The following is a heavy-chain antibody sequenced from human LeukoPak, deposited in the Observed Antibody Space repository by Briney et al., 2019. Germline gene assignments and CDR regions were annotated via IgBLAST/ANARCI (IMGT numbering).Heavy chain of an antibody. V-gene: IGHV3-23*01. CDR1: GFTFSSYA. CDR2: ISGSGGST. CDR3: AKVGYSSSWYRSGYFDY. D-gene: IGHD6-13*01. Sequence: PGGSLRLSCAASGFTFSSYAMSWVRQAPGKGLEWVSAISGSGGSTYYADSVKGRFTISRDNSKNTLYLQMNGLRAEDTAVYYCAKVGYSSSWYRSGYFDYWGQGTLVTVSS. J-gene: IGHJ4*02.